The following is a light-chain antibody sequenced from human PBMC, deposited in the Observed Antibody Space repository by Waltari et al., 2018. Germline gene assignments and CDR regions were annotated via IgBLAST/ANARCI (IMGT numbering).Light chain of an antibody. J-gene: IGKJ3*01. Sequence: DLQMTQSPSSLSASVGDRVTITCQASQDISNYLNWYQQKPGDAPKLLIYDASNLETGAPSRFSGSGSGTDFTFTISNLQPEDFSTYYCQQYSNLPFTFGPGTKVDIK. CDR3: QQYSNLPFT. CDR1: QDISNY. V-gene: IGKV1-33*01. CDR2: DAS.